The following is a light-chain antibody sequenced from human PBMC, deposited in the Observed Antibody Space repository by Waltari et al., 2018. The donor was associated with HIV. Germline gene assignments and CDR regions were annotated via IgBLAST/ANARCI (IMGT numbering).Light chain of an antibody. Sequence: DIVMTQSPDSLAAFLGERVTIHCESSQSIFDRSTNRNHLAWYQQKSGQPPRLLIYWASTRASGVPDRFSGRGSGTDFSLTINGLRAEDVAVYYCQQYYLRPETFGQGTKVQIK. CDR3: QQYYLRPET. CDR1: QSIFDRSTNRNH. V-gene: IGKV4-1*01. CDR2: WAS. J-gene: IGKJ2*01.